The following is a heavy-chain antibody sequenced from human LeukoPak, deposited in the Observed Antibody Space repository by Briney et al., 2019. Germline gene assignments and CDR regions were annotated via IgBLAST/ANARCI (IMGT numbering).Heavy chain of an antibody. Sequence: GGSLRLSCAASGFTFSSYAMSWVRQAPGKGLEWVSAISGSGGGTYYADSVKGRFTISRDNSKNTLYLQMNSLRAEDTAVYYCAKDSEDSSSWPFDYWGQGTLVTVSS. D-gene: IGHD6-13*01. CDR2: ISGSGGGT. CDR1: GFTFSSYA. J-gene: IGHJ4*02. V-gene: IGHV3-23*01. CDR3: AKDSEDSSSWPFDY.